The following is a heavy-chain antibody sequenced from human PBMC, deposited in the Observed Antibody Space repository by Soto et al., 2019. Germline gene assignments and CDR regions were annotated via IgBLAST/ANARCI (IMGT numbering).Heavy chain of an antibody. CDR2: IYYSGST. CDR1: GGSISSGGYY. D-gene: IGHD3-9*01. J-gene: IGHJ5*02. CDR3: ARGTXIYDILTGYYTANWFDP. Sequence: PSETLSLTCPVSGGSISSGGYYWSWIRQHPGKGLEWIGYIYYSGSTYYNPSLKSRVTISVDTSKNQFSLKLSSVTAADTAVYYCARGTXIYDILTGYYTANWFDPWGQGTLVTVSS. V-gene: IGHV4-31*03.